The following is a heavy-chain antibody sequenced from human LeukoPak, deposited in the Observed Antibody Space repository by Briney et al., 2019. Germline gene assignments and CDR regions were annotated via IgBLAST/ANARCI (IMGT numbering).Heavy chain of an antibody. D-gene: IGHD1-1*01. CDR1: GFTFSSYS. CDR2: ISSSSSYI. V-gene: IGHV3-21*01. CDR3: ARGGTEGYYMDV. J-gene: IGHJ6*03. Sequence: RPGGSLRLSCAASGFTFSSYSMNWVRQAPEKGLEWVSSISSSSSYIYYADSVKGRFTISRDNAKNSLYLQMNSLRAEDTAVYYCARGGTEGYYMDVWGKGTTVTVSS.